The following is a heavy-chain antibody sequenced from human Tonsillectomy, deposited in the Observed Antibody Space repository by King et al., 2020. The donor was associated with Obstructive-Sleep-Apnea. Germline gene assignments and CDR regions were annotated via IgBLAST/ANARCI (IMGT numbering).Heavy chain of an antibody. CDR2: IGTAGDT. CDR1: GFAFSSYD. J-gene: IGHJ4*02. D-gene: IGHD2-15*01. Sequence: VQLVESGGGLVQPGGSLRLSCAASGFAFSSYDMHWVRQATGKGLEWVSAIGTAGDTYYPGSVKGRFTISRENAKNSLYLQMNSLIAGDTAVYYCARVDRSGGICRFAYWVQGTLVTVSS. CDR3: ARVDRSGGICRFAY. V-gene: IGHV3-13*04.